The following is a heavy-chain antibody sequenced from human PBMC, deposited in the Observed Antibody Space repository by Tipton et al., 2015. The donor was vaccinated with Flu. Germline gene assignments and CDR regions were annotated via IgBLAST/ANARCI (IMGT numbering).Heavy chain of an antibody. D-gene: IGHD3-10*02. CDR2: ISSAGDT. J-gene: IGHJ4*02. V-gene: IGHV3-13*01. CDR1: GFTFTTYD. Sequence: SLRLSCAASGFTFTTYDMHWVRQVSGKGLEWVSGISSAGDTYYVDSVKGRFTVSRDNGKNSLYLQMSSLGAGDTAVDYCARHTGDSVRGVIAYWGQGTLVTVSS. CDR3: ARHTGDSVRGVIAY.